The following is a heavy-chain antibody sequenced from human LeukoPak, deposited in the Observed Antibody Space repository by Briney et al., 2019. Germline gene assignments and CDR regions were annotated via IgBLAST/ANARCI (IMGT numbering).Heavy chain of an antibody. V-gene: IGHV1-18*01. J-gene: IGHJ3*02. CDR3: ARGAGGVISDNAFDI. CDR1: GYTFINYG. D-gene: IGHD2-21*01. Sequence: ASVKLSCKAFGYTFINYGITWVRQSPGQGLEWLGWINPDNGNTNYAQRLQGRVTMTTDTSTRTAYMALRSLRSDDTAVYYCARGAGGVISDNAFDIWGQGTMVTVSS. CDR2: INPDNGNT.